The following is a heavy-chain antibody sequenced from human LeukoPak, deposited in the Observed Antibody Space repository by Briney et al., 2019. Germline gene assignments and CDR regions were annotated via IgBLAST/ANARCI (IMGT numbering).Heavy chain of an antibody. D-gene: IGHD6-19*01. CDR2: VKGDGSGT. CDR1: GFTFSNYA. J-gene: IGHJ4*02. Sequence: GGSLRLSCAASGFTFSNYAMHWVRQGPGKGLVWVSRVKGDGSGTSHADSVKGRFTISRDNAKNTLFLQMTSLRAEDTAVYYCVRGNSGSRTTPFDYWGQGTLVTVSS. V-gene: IGHV3-74*01. CDR3: VRGNSGSRTTPFDY.